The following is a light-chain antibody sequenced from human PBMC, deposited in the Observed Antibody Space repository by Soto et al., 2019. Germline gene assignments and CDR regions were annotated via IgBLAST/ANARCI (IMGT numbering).Light chain of an antibody. Sequence: EIVLTQSPGTLSLSPGERATLSCRASQSVSSTDLVWYQQKPGQAPRLLIYGASTRATGIPDRFSGSGSGTDFTLTISRLEPEDFAVSYCHQFGSSVRTFGQGTEVEV. CDR1: QSVSSTD. CDR2: GAS. J-gene: IGKJ1*01. V-gene: IGKV3-20*01. CDR3: HQFGSSVRT.